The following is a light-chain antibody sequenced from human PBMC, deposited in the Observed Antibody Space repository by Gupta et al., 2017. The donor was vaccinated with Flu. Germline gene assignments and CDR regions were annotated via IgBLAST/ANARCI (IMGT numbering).Light chain of an antibody. CDR1: RSVSSN. V-gene: IGKV3-15*01. CDR2: GAS. Sequence: EVLMTQSPATLSVSPGERATLSCRASRSVSSNLAWYQQKPGQAPRLLIYGASTRATGIPARFSGSGSGTEFTLTISSLQSEDFAVYYCQQYNNWPPITCGQGTRLEIK. J-gene: IGKJ5*01. CDR3: QQYNNWPPIT.